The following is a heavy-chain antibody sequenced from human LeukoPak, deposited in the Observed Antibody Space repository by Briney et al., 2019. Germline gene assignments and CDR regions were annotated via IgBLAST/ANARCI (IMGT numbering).Heavy chain of an antibody. D-gene: IGHD1-26*01. V-gene: IGHV3-30*02. CDR1: GFTFSSYG. Sequence: GGSLRLSCAASGFTFSSYGMHWVRQAPGKGLEWVTFIRYDGSNKYYADSVKGRFTISRDNSKNTLYLRMNSLRAEDTAVYYCAKISGSYTPNFDYWGQGTLVTVSS. J-gene: IGHJ4*02. CDR2: IRYDGSNK. CDR3: AKISGSYTPNFDY.